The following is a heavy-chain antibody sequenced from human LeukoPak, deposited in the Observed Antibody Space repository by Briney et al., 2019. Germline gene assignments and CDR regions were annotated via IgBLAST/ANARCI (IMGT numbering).Heavy chain of an antibody. CDR3: ARRRRIAAAVDYYYYGMDV. CDR2: ISSSSSTI. CDR1: GFTFSSYS. D-gene: IGHD6-13*01. Sequence: PGGSLRLSCAASGFTFSSYSMNWVRQAPGKGLEWVSYISSSSSTIYYADSVKGRFTISRDNAKNSLYLQMNSLRAEDTAVYYCARRRRIAAAVDYYYYGMDVWGQGTTVTVSS. V-gene: IGHV3-48*04. J-gene: IGHJ6*02.